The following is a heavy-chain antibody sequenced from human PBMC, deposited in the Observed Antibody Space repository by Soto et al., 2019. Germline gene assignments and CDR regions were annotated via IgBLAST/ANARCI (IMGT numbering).Heavy chain of an antibody. CDR2: IWYDGSNK. CDR1: GFTFSSYG. V-gene: IGHV3-33*01. J-gene: IGHJ4*02. CDR3: AGLGDIAVAGTDY. Sequence: GGSLRLSCAASGFTFSSYGMHWVRQAPGKGLEWVAVIWYDGSNKYYADSVKGRFTISRDNSKNTLYLQMNSLRAEDTAVYYCAGLGDIAVAGTDYWGQGTLVTVSS. D-gene: IGHD6-19*01.